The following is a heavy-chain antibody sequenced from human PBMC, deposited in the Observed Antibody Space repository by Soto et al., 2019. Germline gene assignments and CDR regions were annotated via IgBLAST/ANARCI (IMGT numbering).Heavy chain of an antibody. V-gene: IGHV4-4*02. D-gene: IGHD4-17*01. CDR1: GGSISSSNW. CDR3: ARDRGYGDPLVFFDY. CDR2: IYHSGST. Sequence: PSETLSLTCAVSGGSISSSNWLSWVLQPPGKGLEWIGEIYHSGSTNYNPSLKSRVTISVDKSKNQFSLKLSSVTAADTAVYYCARDRGYGDPLVFFDYWGQGTLVTVSS. J-gene: IGHJ4*02.